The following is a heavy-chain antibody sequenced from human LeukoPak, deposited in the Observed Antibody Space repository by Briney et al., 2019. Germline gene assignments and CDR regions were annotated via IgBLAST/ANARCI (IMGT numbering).Heavy chain of an antibody. CDR1: GFTFTSSA. CDR2: IVVGSGNT. V-gene: IGHV1-58*02. Sequence: SVKVSCKASGFTFTSSAMQWVRQARGQRLEWIGWIVVGSGNTNYAQKFQERVNITRNMSPSRAYMELSSLRSEDTAVYYCAAVQVGANYYFDYWGQGTLVTVSS. J-gene: IGHJ4*02. CDR3: AAVQVGANYYFDY. D-gene: IGHD1-26*01.